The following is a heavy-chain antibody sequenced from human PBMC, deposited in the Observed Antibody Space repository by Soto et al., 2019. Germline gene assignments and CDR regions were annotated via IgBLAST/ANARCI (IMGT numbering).Heavy chain of an antibody. J-gene: IGHJ6*02. V-gene: IGHV1-69*02. Sequence: QVQLVQSGAEVKKPGSSVKVSCKASGGTFSSYTISWVRQAPGQGLEWMGRIIPILGIANYAQKFQGRVTITADKSTSTAYMELSSLRSEDTAVYYCARTPYGDPARQDYYGMDVWGQGTTVTVSS. CDR2: IIPILGIA. CDR3: ARTPYGDPARQDYYGMDV. D-gene: IGHD4-17*01. CDR1: GGTFSSYT.